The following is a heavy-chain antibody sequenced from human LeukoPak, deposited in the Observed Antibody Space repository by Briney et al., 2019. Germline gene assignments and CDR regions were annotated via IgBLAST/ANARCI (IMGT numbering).Heavy chain of an antibody. CDR2: IYYSGST. Sequence: SETLSLTCSVSGGSISSYYWSWIRQPPRKGLEWIGYIYYSGSTNYNPSLKSRVTISVDTSRNQFSLKLSSVTAADTAVYYCARHQYYDFWSGYGDWFDPWGQGTLVTVSS. CDR1: GGSISSYY. D-gene: IGHD3-3*01. J-gene: IGHJ5*02. CDR3: ARHQYYDFWSGYGDWFDP. V-gene: IGHV4-59*08.